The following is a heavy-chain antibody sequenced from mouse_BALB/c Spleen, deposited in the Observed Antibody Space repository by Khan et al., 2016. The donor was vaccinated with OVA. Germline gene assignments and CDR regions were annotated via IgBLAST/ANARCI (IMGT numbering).Heavy chain of an antibody. CDR2: ISYSGST. CDR1: GYSITTNYA. D-gene: IGHD1-1*01. CDR3: ARKNYYGYAGDY. Sequence: QLEESGPGLVKPSQSLSLTCTVTGYSITTNYAWDWIRQFPGNKLEWMGYISYSGSTSYNPSLKSRISITRDTSKNQFFLQLNSVTTEDTATNYGARKNYYGYAGDYWGQGTSGNVSS. J-gene: IGHJ4*01. V-gene: IGHV3-2*02.